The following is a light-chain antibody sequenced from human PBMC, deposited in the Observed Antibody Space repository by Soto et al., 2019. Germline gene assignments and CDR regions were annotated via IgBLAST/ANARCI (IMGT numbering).Light chain of an antibody. V-gene: IGKV1-5*03. CDR3: QQYSTYSPRT. J-gene: IGKJ1*01. CDR1: QSISIW. CDR2: KAS. Sequence: DIQMTQSPSTLSASVGDRVTTTCRASQSISIWLAWYEQKPGKAPKILIYKASSLESGVPSRFSCSGSGTEFALTISSLQLDDFATYYCQQYSTYSPRTFGRGTKVEIK.